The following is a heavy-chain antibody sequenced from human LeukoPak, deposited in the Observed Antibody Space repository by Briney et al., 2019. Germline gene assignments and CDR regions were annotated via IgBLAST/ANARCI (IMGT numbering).Heavy chain of an antibody. V-gene: IGHV4-4*07. CDR1: GGSISSYY. J-gene: IGHJ5*02. Sequence: SETLSLTCTVSGGSISSYYWSWIRQPAGKGLEWIGRIYTSGSTNYNPSLKSRVTISVDTSKNQFSLKLSSVTAADTAVYYCARVSGRYLRYWFDPWGQGTLVTVSS. CDR2: IYTSGST. D-gene: IGHD1-26*01. CDR3: ARVSGRYLRYWFDP.